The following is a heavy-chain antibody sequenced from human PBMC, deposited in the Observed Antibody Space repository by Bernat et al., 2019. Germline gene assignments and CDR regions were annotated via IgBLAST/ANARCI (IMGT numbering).Heavy chain of an antibody. J-gene: IGHJ5*02. D-gene: IGHD3-10*01. CDR3: ARAPYYYGSGSFAWLDP. CDR1: GFTFDDYG. CDR2: INWNGGST. Sequence: EVQLVESGGGVVRPGGSLRLSCAASGFTFDDYGMSWVRQAPGKGLEWVSGINWNGGSTGYADSVKGRFTISRDNAKNSLYLQMNSLRAEDTALYYCARAPYYYGSGSFAWLDPWGQGTLVTVSS. V-gene: IGHV3-20*04.